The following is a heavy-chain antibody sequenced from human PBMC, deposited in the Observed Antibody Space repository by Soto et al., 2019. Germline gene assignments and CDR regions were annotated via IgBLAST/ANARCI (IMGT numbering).Heavy chain of an antibody. CDR1: GDSVNSCY. Sequence: SETVSLTCTVTGDSVNSCYGSWIGQPPGKCLECMGYVYYSGSTNSNPTLRNIGSISVDTSHNKFSLNQRAVTAPDTAVYYCARAQVMVVARRTFEYLAHGTLVTVSS. CDR3: ARAQVMVVARRTFEY. CDR2: VYYSGST. V-gene: IGHV4-59*08. J-gene: IGHJ4*01. D-gene: IGHD3-16*02.